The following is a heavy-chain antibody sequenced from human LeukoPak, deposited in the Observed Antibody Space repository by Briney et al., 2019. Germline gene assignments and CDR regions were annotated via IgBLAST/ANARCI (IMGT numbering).Heavy chain of an antibody. CDR2: MYNRGST. CDR3: ARAEKAVTGTLDY. J-gene: IGHJ4*02. CDR1: GDSISNYY. D-gene: IGHD6-19*01. V-gene: IGHV4-59*01. Sequence: SETLSLTCTVSGDSISNYYWSWIRQSPGKKLEWIGYMYNRGSTLYNPSLKSRVTISTDTSKNQFSLRLTSVTAADTAVYYCARAEKAVTGTLDYWGQGTLITVSS.